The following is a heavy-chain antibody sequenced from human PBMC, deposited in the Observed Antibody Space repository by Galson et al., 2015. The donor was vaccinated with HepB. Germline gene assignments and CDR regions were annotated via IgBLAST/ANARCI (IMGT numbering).Heavy chain of an antibody. V-gene: IGHV3-15*07. CDR2: IKSKTDGGTT. CDR1: GFTFSNAW. D-gene: IGHD4-11*01. CDR3: TTGADDSNYVGAFDY. Sequence: SLRLSCAASGFTFSNAWMNWVRQAPGKGLEWVGRIKSKTDGGTTDYAAPVKGRFTISRDDSKNTLYLQMNSLKTEDTAVYYCTTGADDSNYVGAFDYWGQGTLATVSS. J-gene: IGHJ4*02.